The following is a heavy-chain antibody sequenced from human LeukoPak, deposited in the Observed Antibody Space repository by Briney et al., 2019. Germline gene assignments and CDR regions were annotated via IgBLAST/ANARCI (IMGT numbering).Heavy chain of an antibody. CDR3: ARGSSSSIYYYYGMDV. CDR2: IGTAGDT. Sequence: GGSLRLSCAASGFTFSSYDMHWVRQATGKGLEWVSAIGTAGDTYYPGSVKDRFTISRENAKNSLYLQMNSLRAGDTAVYYCARGSSSSIYYYYGMDVWGQGTTVTVS. D-gene: IGHD6-6*01. V-gene: IGHV3-13*01. CDR1: GFTFSSYD. J-gene: IGHJ6*02.